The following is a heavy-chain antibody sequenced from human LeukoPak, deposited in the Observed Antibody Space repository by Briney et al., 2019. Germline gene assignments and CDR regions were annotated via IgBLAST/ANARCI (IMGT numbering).Heavy chain of an antibody. CDR2: TNPNSGNT. CDR3: ARGRGRDGYNLFDY. CDR1: GYTFTSYD. V-gene: IGHV1-8*01. Sequence: ASVKVSCKASGYTFTSYDINWVRQATGQGLEWMGRTNPNSGNTGYAQKFQGRVTMTRNTSISTAYMELSSLRSEDTAVYYCARGRGRDGYNLFDYWGQGTLVTVSS. D-gene: IGHD5-24*01. J-gene: IGHJ4*02.